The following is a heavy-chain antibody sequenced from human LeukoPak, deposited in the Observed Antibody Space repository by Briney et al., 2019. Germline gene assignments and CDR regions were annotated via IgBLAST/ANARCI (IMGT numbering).Heavy chain of an antibody. Sequence: ASVKVSCKASGYTFTGYYMHWVRQAPGQGLEWMGWISAYNGNTDYAQKLQGRVTMTTDTSTSTAYMELRSLRSDDTAVYYCARHGRNCSVTSCYRAFDYWGQGTLVTVSS. CDR2: ISAYNGNT. CDR1: GYTFTGYY. J-gene: IGHJ4*02. CDR3: ARHGRNCSVTSCYRAFDY. V-gene: IGHV1-18*04. D-gene: IGHD2-2*01.